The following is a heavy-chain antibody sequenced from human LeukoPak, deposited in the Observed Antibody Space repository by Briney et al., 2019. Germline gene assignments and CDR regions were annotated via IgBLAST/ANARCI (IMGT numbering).Heavy chain of an antibody. CDR2: ISGSGGTT. J-gene: IGHJ4*02. CDR3: AKDDILVVPAAPTSGICDY. Sequence: GGSLRLSCAASGFTFSSYAMSWVRQAPGKGLEWVSDISGSGGTTYYADPVKCRFNISRDNSKNTLYLQMNRLRAEDTAVYHCAKDDILVVPAAPTSGICDYWGQGTLLTVSS. V-gene: IGHV3-23*01. CDR1: GFTFSSYA. D-gene: IGHD2-2*01.